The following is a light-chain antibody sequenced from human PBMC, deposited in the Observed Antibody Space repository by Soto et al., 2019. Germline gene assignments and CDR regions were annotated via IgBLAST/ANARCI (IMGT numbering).Light chain of an antibody. J-gene: IGKJ4*01. Sequence: EIVLTQSPDTLSLSPVERATISCRASQSVSSSFIAWYRQKPGQPPRLLIYRASTRATGIPDRFTGSGCGTDFTLTIRRLEPEDVAVYYCQQYESSPLTFGGGTKAEIK. V-gene: IGKV3-20*01. CDR3: QQYESSPLT. CDR2: RAS. CDR1: QSVSSSF.